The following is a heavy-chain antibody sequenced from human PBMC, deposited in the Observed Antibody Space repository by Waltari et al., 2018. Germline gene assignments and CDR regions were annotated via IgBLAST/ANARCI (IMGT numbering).Heavy chain of an antibody. V-gene: IGHV4-61*02. CDR2: IYTSGST. J-gene: IGHJ4*02. D-gene: IGHD6-19*01. CDR1: GGSISSGSYY. Sequence: QVQLQESGPGLVKPSQTLYLTCTVSGGSISSGSYYWSWIRQPAGKGLEWIGRIYTSGSTNYNPSLKSRVTISVDTSKNQFSLKLSSVTAADTAVYYCATEYSSGRGYFDYWGQGTLVTVSS. CDR3: ATEYSSGRGYFDY.